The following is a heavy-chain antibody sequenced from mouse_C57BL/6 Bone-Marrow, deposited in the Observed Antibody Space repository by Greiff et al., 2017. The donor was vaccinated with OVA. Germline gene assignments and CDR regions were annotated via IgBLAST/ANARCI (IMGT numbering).Heavy chain of an antibody. Sequence: VQLQQPGAELVKPGASVKLSCKASGYTFTSYWMQWVKQRPGQGLEWIGEIDPSDSYTNYNQKFKGKATLTVDTSSSTAYMQLSSLTSEDSAVYYCARLTTVVDWYFDVWGTGTTVTVSS. D-gene: IGHD1-1*01. CDR2: IDPSDSYT. CDR3: ARLTTVVDWYFDV. V-gene: IGHV1-50*01. J-gene: IGHJ1*03. CDR1: GYTFTSYW.